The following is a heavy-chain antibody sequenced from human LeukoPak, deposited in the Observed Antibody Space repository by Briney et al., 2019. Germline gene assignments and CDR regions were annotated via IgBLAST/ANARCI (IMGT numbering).Heavy chain of an antibody. D-gene: IGHD3-16*01. CDR2: ITRDGSST. CDR3: ARDPGYESWSPFWGGMDV. J-gene: IGHJ6*04. V-gene: IGHV3-74*01. Sequence: GGSLRLSCAASRFTFSSSWMHWVRQAQGRGLVWVSRITRDGSSTTYADSVRGRFTTSRDKAKNTLYLQMDSLRDDDTAVYYCARDPGYESWSPFWGGMDVWGNGTTVIVSS. CDR1: RFTFSSSW.